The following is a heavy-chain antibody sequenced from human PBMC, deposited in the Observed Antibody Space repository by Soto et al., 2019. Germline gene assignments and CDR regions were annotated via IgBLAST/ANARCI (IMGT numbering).Heavy chain of an antibody. Sequence: QPGGSLRLSCAASGFTFSNYGMHWVRQAPGKGLEWVAIIWHDGNNKYYADSVRGRFIISRDNSKNRLYLQMNSLRAEDTAVYYCASDLVGASDSYGLDVWGQGTQGTVSS. CDR3: ASDLVGASDSYGLDV. J-gene: IGHJ6*02. V-gene: IGHV3-33*01. CDR1: GFTFSNYG. D-gene: IGHD1-26*01. CDR2: IWHDGNNK.